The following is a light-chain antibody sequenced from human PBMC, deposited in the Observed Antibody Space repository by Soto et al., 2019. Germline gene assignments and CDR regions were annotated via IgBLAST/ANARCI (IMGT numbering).Light chain of an antibody. V-gene: IGLV2-14*01. CDR1: SSDVGGYNY. J-gene: IGLJ2*01. Sequence: QSALTQPASVSGSPGQTITISCTGTSSDVGGYNYVYWYQQHPGKAPKLMIYDVSNRPSGVSNRFSGSKSGTTASLTISGLEAEDEADYYCISYTRRDVVFGGGTKLTVL. CDR2: DVS. CDR3: ISYTRRDVV.